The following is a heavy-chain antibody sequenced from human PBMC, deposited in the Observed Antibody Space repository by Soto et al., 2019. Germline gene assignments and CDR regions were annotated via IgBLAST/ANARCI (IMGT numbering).Heavy chain of an antibody. CDR3: ARMISRRLHVDIVATSFFDY. Sequence: QVQLVQSGAEVKKPGASVKVSCKASGYTFTSYGINWVRQAPGQGLEWMGWISAYNGNTNYAQKLQGRVTMTTDTSTSTAYMELRSLRSDDTAVYYCARMISRRLHVDIVATSFFDYWGQGTLVTVSS. V-gene: IGHV1-18*04. J-gene: IGHJ4*02. CDR1: GYTFTSYG. CDR2: ISAYNGNT. D-gene: IGHD5-12*01.